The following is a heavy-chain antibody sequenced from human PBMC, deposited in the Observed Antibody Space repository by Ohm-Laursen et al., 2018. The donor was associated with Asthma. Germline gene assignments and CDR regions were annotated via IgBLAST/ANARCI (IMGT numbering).Heavy chain of an antibody. J-gene: IGHJ4*02. D-gene: IGHD3-22*01. Sequence: ESSVKVSCKASGGTFSSYAISWVRQAPGQGLEWMGEIIPIFGTANYAQKFQGRVTITADESTSTAYMELSSLRSEDTAVYYCARDRDSSGYYFDYWGQGTLVTVSS. CDR1: GGTFSSYA. V-gene: IGHV1-69*01. CDR2: IIPIFGTA. CDR3: ARDRDSSGYYFDY.